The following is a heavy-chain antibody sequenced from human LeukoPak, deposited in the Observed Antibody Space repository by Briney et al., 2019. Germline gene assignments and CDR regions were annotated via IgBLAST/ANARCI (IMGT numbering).Heavy chain of an antibody. V-gene: IGHV3-21*01. CDR3: AIDWNYFSC. CDR2: ISSSSGSI. CDR1: GFTFSSYS. Sequence: PGGSLRLSCAASGFTFSSYSMNWVRQAPGKGLEWVSSISSSSGSIYYADSVKGRFTISRDNAKNSVYLQMNSLRAEDTAVYYCAIDWNYFSCWGQGTLVTVSS. D-gene: IGHD1-1*01. J-gene: IGHJ4*02.